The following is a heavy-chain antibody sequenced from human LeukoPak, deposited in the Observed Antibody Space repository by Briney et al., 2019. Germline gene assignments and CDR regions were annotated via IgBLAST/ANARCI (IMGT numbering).Heavy chain of an antibody. CDR3: AKGTTVTNWFDP. D-gene: IGHD4-17*01. Sequence: GGSLRLSCAASGFTFDDYAMHWVRQAPGKGLEWVSGISWNSGSIGYADSVKGRFTISRDNSKNTLYLQMSSLRAEDTAVYYCAKGTTVTNWFDPWGQGTLVTVSS. J-gene: IGHJ5*02. CDR1: GFTFDDYA. V-gene: IGHV3-9*01. CDR2: ISWNSGSI.